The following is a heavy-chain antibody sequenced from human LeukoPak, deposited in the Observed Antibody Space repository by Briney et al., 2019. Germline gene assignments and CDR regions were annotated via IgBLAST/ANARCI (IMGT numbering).Heavy chain of an antibody. CDR1: GGSFSGYY. Sequence: SETLSLTCAVYGGSFSGYYWSWIRQPPGKGLEWLGEINHSGSTNYNPSLKSRVTISVDTSKNQFSLKLSSVTAADTAVYYCARPGYCSSTSCSDGMDVWGKGTTVTVSS. D-gene: IGHD2-2*01. J-gene: IGHJ6*04. CDR2: INHSGST. CDR3: ARPGYCSSTSCSDGMDV. V-gene: IGHV4-34*01.